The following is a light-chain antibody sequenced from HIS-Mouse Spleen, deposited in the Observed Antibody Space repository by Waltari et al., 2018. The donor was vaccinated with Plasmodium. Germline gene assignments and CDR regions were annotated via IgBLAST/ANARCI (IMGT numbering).Light chain of an antibody. CDR2: EDS. CDR3: YSTDSSGNHRV. J-gene: IGLJ3*02. Sequence: SYELTQPPSAPVPPGQTAGIPLSRVALPNKATYWSQQKSGQDTWLVSYEDSKRPSGIPEGFSGSSSGTRATLTISGAQVEDEADYYCYSTDSSGNHRVFGGGTKLTVL. V-gene: IGLV3-10*01. CDR1: ALPNKA.